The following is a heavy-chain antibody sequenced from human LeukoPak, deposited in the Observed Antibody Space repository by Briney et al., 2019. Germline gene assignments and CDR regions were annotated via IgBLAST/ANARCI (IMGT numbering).Heavy chain of an antibody. CDR1: GGFLSDYY. J-gene: IGHJ6*02. V-gene: IGHV4-34*01. CDR2: INHSGST. CDR3: ARAGRFPRLGMDV. Sequence: PSETLSLTCAVYGGFLSDYYWNWIRQPPGKGLEWIGEINHSGSTNYNPSLKGRVTISVDTSKNQFSLRLFSVTAADTAVYYCARAGRFPRLGMDVWGQGTTVTVSS. D-gene: IGHD3-3*01.